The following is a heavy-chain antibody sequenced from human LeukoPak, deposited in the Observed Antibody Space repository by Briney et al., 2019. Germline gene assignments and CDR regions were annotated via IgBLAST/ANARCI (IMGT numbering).Heavy chain of an antibody. D-gene: IGHD1-1*01. CDR1: GFTFGSYA. J-gene: IGHJ4*02. CDR3: AKGKRYPDY. Sequence: GGSLRLSCAASGFTFGSYAMHWVRQAPGKGLGWVASLNLDGSDKYYVDSVKGRFTISRDNAKNSLYLQMDGLRVEDTAVYYCAKGKRYPDYWGQGTLVTVSS. V-gene: IGHV3-7*03. CDR2: LNLDGSDK.